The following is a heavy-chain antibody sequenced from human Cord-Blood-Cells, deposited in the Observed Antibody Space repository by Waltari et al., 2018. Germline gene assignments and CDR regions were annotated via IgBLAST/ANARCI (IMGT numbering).Heavy chain of an antibody. J-gene: IGHJ4*02. V-gene: IGHV4-34*01. CDR2: INHSGST. D-gene: IGHD2-2*01. CDR3: AREGPAATTFFDY. CDR1: VGSFSGYY. Sequence: QVQLQQWGAGLLKPSETLSLTCAVYVGSFSGYYWSWIRQPPGKGLEWIGEINHSGSTNYNPSLKSRVTISVDTSKNQFSLKLSSVTAADTAVYYCAREGPAATTFFDYWGQGTLVTVSS.